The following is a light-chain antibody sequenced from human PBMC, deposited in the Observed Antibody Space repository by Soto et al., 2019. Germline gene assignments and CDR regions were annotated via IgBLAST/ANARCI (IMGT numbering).Light chain of an antibody. J-gene: IGKJ5*01. V-gene: IGKV3-11*01. Sequence: EIVVTQSPATLSLSPGERATLSCRASQSVSSYLAWYKHKPGQAPRLLIYDTSNRATGIPARFSGSGSGTEFTLTISSLEPEDFEVYYCQQRSNWPHTFGQGTRLEIK. CDR2: DTS. CDR3: QQRSNWPHT. CDR1: QSVSSY.